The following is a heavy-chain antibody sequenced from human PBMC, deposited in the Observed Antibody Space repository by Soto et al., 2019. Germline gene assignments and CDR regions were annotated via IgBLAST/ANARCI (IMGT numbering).Heavy chain of an antibody. CDR2: ISSSGSPI. CDR3: ARGGKAGGYSDGRHFDY. Sequence: PAGSLRLSCSASGFTFSSYAMHWVRQAPGKGLEWVSYISSSGSPIYYADSVKGRFTISRDNAKSSLYLQMSSVRAEDTAVYYCARGGKAGGYSDGRHFDYWGQGTRVTVSS. V-gene: IGHV3-48*03. CDR1: GFTFSSYA. D-gene: IGHD5-18*01. J-gene: IGHJ4*02.